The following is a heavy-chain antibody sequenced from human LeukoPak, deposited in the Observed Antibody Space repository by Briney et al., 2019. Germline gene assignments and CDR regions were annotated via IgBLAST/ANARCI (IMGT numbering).Heavy chain of an antibody. V-gene: IGHV4-59*11. CDR1: GGSISSHY. Sequence: SETLSLTCTVSGGSISSHYWSWIRQPPGKGLEWIGYIYYSGSTNYNPSLKSRVTISVDTSKNQFSLKLSSVTAADTAVYYCARSITVTTPFDYWGQGTLVTVSS. D-gene: IGHD4-17*01. J-gene: IGHJ4*02. CDR3: ARSITVTTPFDY. CDR2: IYYSGST.